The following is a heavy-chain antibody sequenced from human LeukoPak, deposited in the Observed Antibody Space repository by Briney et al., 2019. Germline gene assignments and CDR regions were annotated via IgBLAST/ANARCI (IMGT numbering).Heavy chain of an antibody. J-gene: IGHJ4*02. CDR3: AKDRGYGEHEPFES. D-gene: IGHD4-17*01. CDR2: ASHDEVGK. CDR1: GFTFSDYA. Sequence: GGSLRLSCVGSGFTFSDYAIHWVRQAPGKGLEWVAVASHDEVGKQFADSVKGRFTLSRDNSRDSVHLQMNRLRDEDTGVYFCAKDRGYGEHEPFESWGQGSLVTVSS. V-gene: IGHV3-30*18.